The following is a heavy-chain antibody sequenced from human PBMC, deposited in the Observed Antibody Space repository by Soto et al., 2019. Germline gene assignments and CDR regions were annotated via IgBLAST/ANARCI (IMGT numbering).Heavy chain of an antibody. CDR2: ISYDGSNK. V-gene: IGHV3-30*18. D-gene: IGHD3-9*01. J-gene: IGHJ4*02. CDR1: GFTFSSYG. Sequence: QVQLVESGGGVVQPGRSLRLSCAASGFTFSSYGMHWVRQAPGKGLEWVAVISYDGSNKYYADSVKGRFTISRDNSKNTLYLQMNSLRAEDTAVYYCAKVRGDDILTGYPPTYYFDYWGQGTLVTVSS. CDR3: AKVRGDDILTGYPPTYYFDY.